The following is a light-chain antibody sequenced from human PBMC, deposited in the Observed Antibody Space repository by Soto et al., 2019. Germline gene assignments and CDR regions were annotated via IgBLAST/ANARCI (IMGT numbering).Light chain of an antibody. Sequence: DIQLTQSPSFLSASVGDRVTITCRASQGITSYLAWYQQKPGKAPKLLIYAASTLQSGVPSRFSGSGSGTEFTLTISSLQPEDCATYYCQQLNSYPLNCGGGTKVQIK. J-gene: IGKJ4*01. V-gene: IGKV1-9*01. CDR2: AAS. CDR3: QQLNSYPLN. CDR1: QGITSY.